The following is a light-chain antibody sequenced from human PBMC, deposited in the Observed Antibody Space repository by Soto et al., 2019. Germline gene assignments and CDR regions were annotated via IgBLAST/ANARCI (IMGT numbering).Light chain of an antibody. CDR2: DTS. J-gene: IGKJ1*01. V-gene: IGKV3D-15*01. CDR1: QSINYY. Sequence: EIVLTQSPATLSLSPGQRATLSCRASQSINYYLAWYQQKPGQPPRLLIYDTSNRASGIPARFSGSGSGTEFTLTISSLQSEDFAVYYCQQYNNWPPTFGQGTKVDI. CDR3: QQYNNWPPT.